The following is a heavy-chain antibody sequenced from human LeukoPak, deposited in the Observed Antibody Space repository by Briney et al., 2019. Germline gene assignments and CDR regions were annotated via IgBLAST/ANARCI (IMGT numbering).Heavy chain of an antibody. J-gene: IGHJ4*02. D-gene: IGHD6-19*01. CDR3: AAPVHSSGWYRLDY. CDR2: ISGSGGST. CDR1: GFTFSSYA. Sequence: GGSLRLSCAASGFTFSSYAMSWVRQAPGKGLEWVSAISGSGGSTYYADSVKGRFTISRDNSKNTLYLQMNSLRAEDTAVYYCAAPVHSSGWYRLDYWGQGTLVTVSS. V-gene: IGHV3-23*01.